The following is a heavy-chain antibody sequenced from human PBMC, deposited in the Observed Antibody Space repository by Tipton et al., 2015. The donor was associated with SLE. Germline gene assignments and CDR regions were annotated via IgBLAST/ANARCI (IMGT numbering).Heavy chain of an antibody. Sequence: SLRLSCAASGFTFSSYAMSWVRQAPGKGLEWVAAISGSGGSTYYADSVKGRFTISRDNSKNTLYLQMNSLRAEDTAGYYCARGSVVADDFWGQGTLVTVSS. D-gene: IGHD2-15*01. V-gene: IGHV3-23*01. CDR2: ISGSGGST. J-gene: IGHJ4*02. CDR3: ARGSVVADDF. CDR1: GFTFSSYA.